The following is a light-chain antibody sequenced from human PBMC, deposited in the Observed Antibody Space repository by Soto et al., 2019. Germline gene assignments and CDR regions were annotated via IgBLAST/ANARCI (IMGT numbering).Light chain of an antibody. CDR1: QSLLHKNGYNY. CDR3: MQGLQTPQT. J-gene: IGKJ1*01. V-gene: IGKV2-28*01. CDR2: LGS. Sequence: DIVMTQSPLSLPVTPGEPAAISCRSSQSLLHKNGYNYLDWYLQKPGQSPQLLIFLGSNRASGVPDRFSGGGSGTELTGKITRVEAEDVGVYYCMQGLQTPQTFGQGTKVEI.